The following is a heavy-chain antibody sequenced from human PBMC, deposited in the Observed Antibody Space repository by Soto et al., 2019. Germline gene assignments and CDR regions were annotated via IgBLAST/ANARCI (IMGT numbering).Heavy chain of an antibody. CDR1: GFTFSSYA. CDR3: AKELGYCSSTSCYDFDY. V-gene: IGHV3-23*01. Sequence: EVQLLESGGGLVQPGGSLRLSCAASGFTFSSYAMSWVRQAPGKGLEWVSAISGSGGSTYYADSVKGRFIISRDNSKNTLYLQMNSLRAEDTAVYYCAKELGYCSSTSCYDFDYWGQGTLVTVSS. J-gene: IGHJ4*02. CDR2: ISGSGGST. D-gene: IGHD2-2*01.